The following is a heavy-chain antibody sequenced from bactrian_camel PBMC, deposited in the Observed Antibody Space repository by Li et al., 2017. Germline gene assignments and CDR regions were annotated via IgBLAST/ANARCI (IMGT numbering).Heavy chain of an antibody. Sequence: VQLVESGGGSAEAGGSLTLSCTASGYPFEKLCMAWYRQAPGKEREAVAKIGGAGRTVYADSVKGRFTISRGNAKNTVYLQMNSLKPEDTALYFCAADTSCGGGYWAVPGYRLWDQGTQVTVS. CDR1: GYPFEKLC. D-gene: IGHD2*01. J-gene: IGHJ4*01. CDR2: IGGAGRT. CDR3: AADTSCGGGYWAVPGYRL. V-gene: IGHV3S53*01.